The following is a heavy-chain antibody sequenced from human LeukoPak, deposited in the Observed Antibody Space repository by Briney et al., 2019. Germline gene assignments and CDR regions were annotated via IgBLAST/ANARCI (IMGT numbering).Heavy chain of an antibody. CDR2: IYYSGST. J-gene: IGHJ4*02. V-gene: IGHV4-59*08. D-gene: IGHD1-26*01. Sequence: SETLSLTCTVSGGSISSYYWSWIRQPPGKGLEWIGYIYYSGSTNYNPSLKSRVTISVDTSKNQFSLKLSSVTAADTAVYYCARLPSIVEAQEDYFDYWGQGTLVTVSS. CDR3: ARLPSIVEAQEDYFDY. CDR1: GGSISSYY.